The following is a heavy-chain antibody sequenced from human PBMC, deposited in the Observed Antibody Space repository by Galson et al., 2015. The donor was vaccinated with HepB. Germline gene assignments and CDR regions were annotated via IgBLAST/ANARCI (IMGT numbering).Heavy chain of an antibody. CDR1: GFTFSSYG. Sequence: SLRLSCAASGFTFSSYGMHWVRQAPGKGLEWVAVISYDGSNKYYADSVKGRFTISRDNSKNTLYLQMNSLRAEDTAVYYCAKDLVPQVLVASARSWPEQWDYYYGMDVWGQGTTVTVSS. J-gene: IGHJ6*02. CDR2: ISYDGSNK. CDR3: AKDLVPQVLVASARSWPEQWDYYYGMDV. V-gene: IGHV3-30*18. D-gene: IGHD6-6*01.